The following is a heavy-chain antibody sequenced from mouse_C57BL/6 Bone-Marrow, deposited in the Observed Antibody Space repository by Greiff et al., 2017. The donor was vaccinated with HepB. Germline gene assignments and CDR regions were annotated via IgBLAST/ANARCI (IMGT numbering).Heavy chain of an antibody. CDR2: INPNYGTT. CDR3: SYDYDGGRFDY. J-gene: IGHJ2*01. CDR1: GYSFTDYN. D-gene: IGHD2-4*01. Sequence: EVKLVESGPELVKPGASVKISCKASGYSFTDYNMNWVKQSNGKSLEWIGVINPNYGTTSYNQKFKGKATLTVDQSSSTAYMQLNSLTSEDSAVYYCSYDYDGGRFDYWGQGTTLTVSS. V-gene: IGHV1-39*01.